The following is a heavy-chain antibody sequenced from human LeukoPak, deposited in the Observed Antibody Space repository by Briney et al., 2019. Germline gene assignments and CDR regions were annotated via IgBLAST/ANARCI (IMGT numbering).Heavy chain of an antibody. V-gene: IGHV3-23*01. Sequence: GGSLRLSCAASGFTLSSYAMSWVRQAPGKGLEWVSAISDTGNTYHADSVKGRFTISRDSSKNTLFLQMNRLRPEDAAVYYCAAGTNYWGQGTLVTVSS. CDR2: ISDTGNT. CDR3: AAGTNY. J-gene: IGHJ4*02. D-gene: IGHD6-13*01. CDR1: GFTLSSYA.